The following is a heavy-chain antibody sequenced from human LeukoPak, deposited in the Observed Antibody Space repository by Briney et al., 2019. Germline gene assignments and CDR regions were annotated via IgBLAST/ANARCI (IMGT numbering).Heavy chain of an antibody. J-gene: IGHJ5*02. V-gene: IGHV3-7*04. Sequence: PGGSLRLSCAASGFTFSSYWMSWVRQAPGKGLEWVANIKQDGSEKYYVDSVKGRFTISGDNAMNSLYLQMNSLRAEDTAVYYCARDSKYYYDSSGYFYWFDPWGQGTLVTVSS. CDR1: GFTFSSYW. CDR3: ARDSKYYYDSSGYFYWFDP. CDR2: IKQDGSEK. D-gene: IGHD3-22*01.